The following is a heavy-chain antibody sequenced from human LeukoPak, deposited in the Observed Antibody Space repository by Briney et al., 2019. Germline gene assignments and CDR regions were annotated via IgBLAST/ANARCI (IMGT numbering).Heavy chain of an antibody. CDR2: IYSGGST. CDR1: GFTVSSSY. J-gene: IGHJ4*02. CDR3: ARESYGGNSFDY. D-gene: IGHD4-23*01. Sequence: GGSLRLSCAASGFTVSSSYMSWVRQAPGKGLEWVSVIYSGGSTYYADSVKGRFTISRDNSKNTLYLQMNSLRAEDTAVYYCARESYGGNSFDYWGQGTLVTVSS. V-gene: IGHV3-66*01.